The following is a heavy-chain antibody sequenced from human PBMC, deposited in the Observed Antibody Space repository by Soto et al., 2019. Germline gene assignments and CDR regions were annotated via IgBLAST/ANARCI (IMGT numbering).Heavy chain of an antibody. CDR2: TYYRSKWIS. J-gene: IGHJ4*02. Sequence: SQTLSLTCAISMDSVSNNRATWNWIRQSPSGGLEWLGRTYYRSKWISDYAMSVKGRISINPDTSKNLVSLHLNFVTPEDTAVYYGARAHPDLNSGFDFWGQGTTVTVSS. CDR1: MDSVSNNRAT. V-gene: IGHV6-1*01. CDR3: ARAHPDLNSGFDF. D-gene: IGHD1-26*01.